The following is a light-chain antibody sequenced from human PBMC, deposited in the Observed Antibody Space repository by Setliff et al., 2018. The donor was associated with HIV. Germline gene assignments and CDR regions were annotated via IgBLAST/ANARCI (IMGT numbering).Light chain of an antibody. CDR1: SSDVGAYNY. Sequence: QSALTQPRSVSGSPGQSVTFSCTGSSSDVGAYNYVSWYQQHPGKAPKLMIYDVTRRPSGVPDRFSGSTSGNTASLTISGLQAEDEADYYCCSYAGGYTDVFGSGTKVTVL. J-gene: IGLJ1*01. CDR2: DVT. V-gene: IGLV2-11*01. CDR3: CSYAGGYTDV.